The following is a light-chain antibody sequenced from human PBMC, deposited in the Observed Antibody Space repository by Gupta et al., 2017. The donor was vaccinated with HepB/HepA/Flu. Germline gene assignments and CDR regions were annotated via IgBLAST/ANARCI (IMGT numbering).Light chain of an antibody. CDR1: SSDVGGYNY. Sequence: QSALTQPASVSGSPGQSITVSCTGTSSDVGGYNYVSWYQQHPGKAPKLMIYDVSNRPSGVSNRFSGSKSGNTASLTISVLQAEEEADYYCSSYTSSSTLYVFGTGTKVTVL. CDR2: DVS. J-gene: IGLJ1*01. CDR3: SSYTSSSTLYV. V-gene: IGLV2-14*01.